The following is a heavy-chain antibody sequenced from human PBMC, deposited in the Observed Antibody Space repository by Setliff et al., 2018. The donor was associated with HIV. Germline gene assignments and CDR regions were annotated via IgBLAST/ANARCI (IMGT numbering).Heavy chain of an antibody. D-gene: IGHD1-26*01. CDR2: IYYSGST. J-gene: IGHJ3*02. V-gene: IGHV4-61*01. Sequence: SETLSLTCTVSGDFFSSDYYWGWIRQSPGKGLEWIGYIYYSGSTNYNPSLKSRVTISVDTSKNQFSLKLTSVTAADTAVYYCARNIEWEPYAFDIWGQGTMVTVSS. CDR1: GDFFSSDYY. CDR3: ARNIEWEPYAFDI.